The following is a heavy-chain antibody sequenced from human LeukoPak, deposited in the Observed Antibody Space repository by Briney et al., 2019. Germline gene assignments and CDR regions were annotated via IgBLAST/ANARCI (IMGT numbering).Heavy chain of an antibody. CDR2: MNPNSGNT. V-gene: IGHV1-8*03. Sequence: ASVKVSCKASGYTFTSYDINWVRQATGQGLEWMGWMNPNSGNTGYAQKFQGRVTTTRNTSISTAYMELSSLRSEDTAVYYCARVGHYDFWSGPNYYYYYYMDVWGKGTTVTVSS. CDR1: GYTFTSYD. CDR3: ARVGHYDFWSGPNYYYYYYMDV. D-gene: IGHD3-3*01. J-gene: IGHJ6*03.